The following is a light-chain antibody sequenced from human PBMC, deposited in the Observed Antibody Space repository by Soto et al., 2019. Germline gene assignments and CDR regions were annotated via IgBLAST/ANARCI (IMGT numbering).Light chain of an antibody. Sequence: SYELTQAPSESVAPGETASISCGGDRIGRKSVHWYQQKPGQAPVLVMYYDNDRPSESPERFSGFNSGNTATLDISGVEAGDEADYYCQVWDSSSNHYVFGPGTKLTVL. J-gene: IGLJ1*01. CDR3: QVWDSSSNHYV. CDR1: RIGRKS. V-gene: IGLV3-21*04. CDR2: YDN.